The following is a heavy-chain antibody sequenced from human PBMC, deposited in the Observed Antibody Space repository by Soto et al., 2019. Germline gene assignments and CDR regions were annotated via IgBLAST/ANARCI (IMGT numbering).Heavy chain of an antibody. Sequence: QVQLVESGGGVVQPGRSLRLSCAASGFTFSSYGMHWVRQAPGKGLEWVAVIWYDGSNKYYADSVKGRFTISRDNSKNTLYLLMNSLRAEDTAVHYCAREAYCGGDCYSPIYYYGMDVWGQGTTVTVSS. CDR2: IWYDGSNK. CDR3: AREAYCGGDCYSPIYYYGMDV. CDR1: GFTFSSYG. D-gene: IGHD2-21*02. J-gene: IGHJ6*02. V-gene: IGHV3-33*01.